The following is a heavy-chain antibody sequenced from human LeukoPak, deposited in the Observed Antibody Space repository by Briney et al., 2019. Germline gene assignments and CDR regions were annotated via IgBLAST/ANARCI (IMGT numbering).Heavy chain of an antibody. D-gene: IGHD2-2*01. CDR1: GFTFSSCA. V-gene: IGHV3-23*01. J-gene: IGHJ4*02. Sequence: GSLRLSCAASGFTFSSCAMTWVRQAPGKGLEWVAVISGGGSTTYYADSVKGRFTTSRENSKNTLHLQMNSLRAEDTAVYYCAKFLVPAARPPLDYWGQGTLVTVSS. CDR3: AKFLVPAARPPLDY. CDR2: ISGGGSTT.